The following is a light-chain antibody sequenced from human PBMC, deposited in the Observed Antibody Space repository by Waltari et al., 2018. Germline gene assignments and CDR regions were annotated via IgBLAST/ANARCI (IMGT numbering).Light chain of an antibody. Sequence: QSELTQPPSVSGAPGQRVTISCTGSSSNIGAGYDVHWYKQLPGTAPKRLIYGNFNRPSGVPDRFSGSKSGTSASLAITGLQDEDEADYYCQSFDSSLTRYVFGTGTKVTVL. V-gene: IGLV1-40*01. CDR1: SSNIGAGYD. CDR2: GNF. J-gene: IGLJ1*01. CDR3: QSFDSSLTRYV.